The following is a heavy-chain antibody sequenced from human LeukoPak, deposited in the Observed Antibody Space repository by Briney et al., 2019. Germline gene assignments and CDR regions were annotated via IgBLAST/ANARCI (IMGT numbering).Heavy chain of an antibody. J-gene: IGHJ5*02. CDR2: IIPILGIA. D-gene: IGHD2-15*01. CDR3: ARGYCSGGSCYGDWFDP. CDR1: RGTFSSYA. V-gene: IGHV1-69*04. Sequence: GSSVKVSCKASRGTFSSYAISWVRQAPGQGLEWMGRIIPILGIANYAQKFQGRVTITADKSTSTAYMELSSLRSEDTAVYYWARGYCSGGSCYGDWFDPWGQGTLVTVSS.